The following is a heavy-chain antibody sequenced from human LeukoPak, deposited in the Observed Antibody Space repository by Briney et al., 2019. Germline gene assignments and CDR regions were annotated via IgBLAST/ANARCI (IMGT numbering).Heavy chain of an antibody. D-gene: IGHD3-3*01. CDR3: ARASYDFWSGYYPGRYYYGMDV. V-gene: IGHV1-18*01. J-gene: IGHJ6*02. CDR1: GYTFTSYN. CDR2: ISAYNGNT. Sequence: ASVTVSCKASGYTFTSYNIYWVRQAPGQGLECMGWISAYNGNTNYAQKFQGRLTMTTDTSTSTSYMELRSLRSDDTAVYYCARASYDFWSGYYPGRYYYGMDVWGQGTTVTVSS.